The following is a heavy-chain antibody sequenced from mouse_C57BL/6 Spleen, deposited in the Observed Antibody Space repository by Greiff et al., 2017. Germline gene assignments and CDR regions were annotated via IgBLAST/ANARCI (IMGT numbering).Heavy chain of an antibody. D-gene: IGHD2-5*01. CDR2: IYPRSGST. J-gene: IGHJ3*01. Sequence: VQLQQSGAELARPGASVKLSCKASGYTFTSYGISWVKQRTGQGLEWIGEIYPRSGSTYYNEKFKGKATLTADKSSSTAYMELRSLPSEDSAVYFCARAAYDSNYEAWFAYWGKGTLVTVSA. CDR1: GYTFTSYG. V-gene: IGHV1-81*01. CDR3: ARAAYDSNYEAWFAY.